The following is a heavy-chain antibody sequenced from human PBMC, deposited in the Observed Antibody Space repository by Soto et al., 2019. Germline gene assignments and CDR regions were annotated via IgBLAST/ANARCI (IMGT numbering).Heavy chain of an antibody. CDR3: ARGRLDTAMVPVSGMDV. D-gene: IGHD5-18*01. J-gene: IGHJ6*02. CDR2: IYYSGST. Sequence: SETLSLTCTVSGGSISSGGYYWSWIRQHPGKGLEWIGYIYYSGSTYYNPSLKSRVTISVDTSKNQFSLKLSSVTAADTAVYYCARGRLDTAMVPVSGMDVWGQGTTVTVSS. V-gene: IGHV4-31*03. CDR1: GGSISSGGYY.